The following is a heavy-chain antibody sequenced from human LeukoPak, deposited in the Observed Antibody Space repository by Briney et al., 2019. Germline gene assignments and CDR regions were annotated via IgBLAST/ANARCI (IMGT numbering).Heavy chain of an antibody. CDR3: ARPLHDYTLDAFDI. CDR1: GGSISSSSYY. Sequence: SETLPLTCTVSGGSISSSSYYWGWIRQPPGKGLEWIGSIYYSGSTYYNPSLKSRVTISVDTSKNQFSLKLSSVTAADTAVYYCARPLHDYTLDAFDIWGQGTMVTVSS. CDR2: IYYSGST. J-gene: IGHJ3*02. D-gene: IGHD4-11*01. V-gene: IGHV4-39*01.